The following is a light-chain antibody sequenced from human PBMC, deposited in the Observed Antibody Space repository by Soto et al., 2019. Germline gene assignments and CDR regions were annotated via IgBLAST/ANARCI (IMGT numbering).Light chain of an antibody. CDR2: KAS. Sequence: DIQMTQSPSTLSGSVGDRVTITCRASQTISSWLAWYQQKPGKAPKLLIYKASTLTSGVPSRFSGSGSGTEFTLTISSLQSDDFAVYYCQHYNSYSGAFGQGTKVDIK. CDR3: QHYNSYSGA. CDR1: QTISSW. V-gene: IGKV1-5*03. J-gene: IGKJ1*01.